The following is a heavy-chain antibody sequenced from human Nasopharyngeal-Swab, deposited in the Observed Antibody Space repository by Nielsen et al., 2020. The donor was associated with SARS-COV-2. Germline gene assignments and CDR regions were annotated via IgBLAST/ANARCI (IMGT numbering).Heavy chain of an antibody. CDR2: ISWNSGSI. CDR1: GFTFDDYA. CDR3: AKDKWELLEAFDI. V-gene: IGHV3-9*01. Sequence: GGSLRLSCAASGFTFDDYAMHWVRQASGKGLEWVSGISWNSGSIGYADSVKGRFTISRDNAKNSLYLQMNSLRAEDTALYYCAKDKWELLEAFDIWGQGTMVTVSS. D-gene: IGHD1-26*01. J-gene: IGHJ3*02.